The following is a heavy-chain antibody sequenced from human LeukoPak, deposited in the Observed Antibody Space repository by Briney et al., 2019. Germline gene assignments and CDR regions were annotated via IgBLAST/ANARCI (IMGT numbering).Heavy chain of an antibody. J-gene: IGHJ6*03. CDR3: VRGTDRVLTGSIRGYYYYMDV. Sequence: GGSLRLSCAASGFTFSSYGMSWVRQAPGKELEWVAASSGSGGSTYYADSVKGRFTISRDNSKNTLYLQMNSLTAEDTAVYYCVRGTDRVLTGSIRGYYYYMDVWGKGTTVIISS. CDR1: GFTFSSYG. V-gene: IGHV3-23*01. D-gene: IGHD3-9*01. CDR2: SSGSGGST.